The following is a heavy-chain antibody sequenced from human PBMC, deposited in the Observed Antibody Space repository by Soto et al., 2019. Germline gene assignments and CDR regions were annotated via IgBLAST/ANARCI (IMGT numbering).Heavy chain of an antibody. D-gene: IGHD5-18*01. J-gene: IGHJ4*02. Sequence: QVQLVESGGGVVQPGRSLRLSCAASGFTFSSYGMHWVRQAPGKGLEWVAVIWYDGSNKYYADSVKGRFTISRDNSKNTLYLQMNSLRAEDTAVYYCARGGGYSYVQEFDYCGQGTLVTVSS. CDR3: ARGGGYSYVQEFDY. CDR2: IWYDGSNK. V-gene: IGHV3-33*01. CDR1: GFTFSSYG.